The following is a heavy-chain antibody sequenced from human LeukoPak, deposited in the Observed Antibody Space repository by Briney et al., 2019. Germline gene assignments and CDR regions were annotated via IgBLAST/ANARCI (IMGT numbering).Heavy chain of an antibody. CDR3: ARDGQELAPYGYDY. CDR1: GFIFSSNC. J-gene: IGHJ4*02. CDR2: IWGDASNK. D-gene: IGHD1-1*01. V-gene: IGHV3-33*01. Sequence: HTGGSLRLSCVGSGFIFSSNCIHWVRQAPGKGLEWVAFIWGDASNKDYADSVKGRFTISRDNSKNTVYLQMSSLRVEDTAVYYCARDGQELAPYGYDYWGQGTLVTVSS.